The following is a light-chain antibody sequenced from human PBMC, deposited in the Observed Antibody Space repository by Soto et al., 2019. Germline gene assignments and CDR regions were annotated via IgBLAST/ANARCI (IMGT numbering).Light chain of an antibody. V-gene: IGKV1-39*01. CDR3: QQSYTTPWT. J-gene: IGKJ1*01. CDR2: AAS. CDR1: QSITSY. Sequence: DIQMTQSPSSLSASVGDRVTITCRASQSITSYLNWYQQKPGKAPQLLIYAASSLQCGVPSRFSVSGSGTDFTLTISSLQPEDFATYVCQQSYTTPWTFGQGTKVEVK.